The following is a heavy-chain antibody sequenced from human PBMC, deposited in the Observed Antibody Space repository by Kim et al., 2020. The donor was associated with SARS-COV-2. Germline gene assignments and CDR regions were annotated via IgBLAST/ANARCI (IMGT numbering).Heavy chain of an antibody. CDR1: GGSISSAGSY. J-gene: IGHJ2*01. D-gene: IGHD3-10*01. Sequence: SETLSLTCTVSGGSISSAGSYWSWIRQHPGKGLEWIGYIYYSGGTYYNPSLKSRVTISLDTSKNQFSLNLSSVTAADTAVYYCARDVGGSPGGTSNFDLWGRGTLVTVSS. CDR3: ARDVGGSPGGTSNFDL. CDR2: IYYSGGT. V-gene: IGHV4-31*03.